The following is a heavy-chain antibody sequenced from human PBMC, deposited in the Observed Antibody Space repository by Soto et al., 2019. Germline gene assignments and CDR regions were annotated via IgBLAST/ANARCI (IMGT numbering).Heavy chain of an antibody. CDR1: GATFSSCA. V-gene: IGHV1-69*13. CDR3: AGGGRDTGGMDG. CDR2: IIPIFGTA. Sequence: SVKVSCKASGATFSSCAISWVRQAPGQGLEWMGGIIPIFGTANYAQKFQGRVTITADESTSTAYMELSSLRSGDTAVYYCAGGGRDTGGMDGWGQGTTVTVS. D-gene: IGHD3-16*01. J-gene: IGHJ6*02.